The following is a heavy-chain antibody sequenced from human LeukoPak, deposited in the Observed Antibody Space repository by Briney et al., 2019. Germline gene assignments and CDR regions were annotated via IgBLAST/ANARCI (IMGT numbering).Heavy chain of an antibody. CDR1: GFTFSSYA. D-gene: IGHD6-13*01. CDR2: ISSSSSYI. Sequence: GGSLRLSCAASGFTFSSYAMNWVRQAPGKGLEWVSSISSSSSYIYYADSVKGRFTISRDNAKNSLYLQMNSLRAEDTAVYYCARDLYSSSWFLAFDIWGQGTMVTVSS. V-gene: IGHV3-21*01. CDR3: ARDLYSSSWFLAFDI. J-gene: IGHJ3*02.